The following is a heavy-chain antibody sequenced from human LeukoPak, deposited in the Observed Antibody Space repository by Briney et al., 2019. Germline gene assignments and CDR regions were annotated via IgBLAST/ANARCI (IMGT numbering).Heavy chain of an antibody. CDR3: ARGGGYYYDSSGSFDY. V-gene: IGHV1-18*01. J-gene: IGHJ4*02. Sequence: ASVKVSCKASGYTFTSYGISWVRPAPGQGLEWMGWISAYNGNTNYAQKLQGRVTMTTDTSTSTAYMELRSLRSDDTAVYYCARGGGYYYDSSGSFDYWGQGTLVTVSS. D-gene: IGHD3-22*01. CDR2: ISAYNGNT. CDR1: GYTFTSYG.